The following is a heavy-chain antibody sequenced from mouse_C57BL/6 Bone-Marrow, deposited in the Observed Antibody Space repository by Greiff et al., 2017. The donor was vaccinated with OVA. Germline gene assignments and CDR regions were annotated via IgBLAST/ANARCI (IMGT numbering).Heavy chain of an antibody. CDR3: ARFGYPYYFDY. Sequence: QVQLQQPGAELVMPGASVKLSCKASGYTFTSYWMHWVKQRPGQGLEWIGEIDPSYSYTNYNQKFKGKSTLTVDKSSSTAYMQLSSLTSEDSAVYFCARFGYPYYFDYWGQGTTLTVSS. D-gene: IGHD1-2*01. J-gene: IGHJ2*01. V-gene: IGHV1-69*01. CDR2: IDPSYSYT. CDR1: GYTFTSYW.